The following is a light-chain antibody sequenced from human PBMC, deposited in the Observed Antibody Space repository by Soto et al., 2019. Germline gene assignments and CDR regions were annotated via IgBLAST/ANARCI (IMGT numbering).Light chain of an antibody. Sequence: ETVLAQSPGPLSMSPGERATLSGRASQSVSSSYLAWYQQKPGQARRLLIYGASSRATGITDRFSGSGSGTDFTLTISRLEPEDFVVYYCQQYGSPPQTFGQGTKVDIK. CDR3: QQYGSPPQT. CDR1: QSVSSSY. V-gene: IGKV3-20*01. CDR2: GAS. J-gene: IGKJ1*01.